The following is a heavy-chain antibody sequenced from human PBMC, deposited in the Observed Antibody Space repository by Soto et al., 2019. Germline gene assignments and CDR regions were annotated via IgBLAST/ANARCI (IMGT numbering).Heavy chain of an antibody. J-gene: IGHJ6*02. CDR3: ARACATVTPDYYYYGMDV. D-gene: IGHD4-17*01. Sequence: QVQLVQSGAEVKKPGASVKVSCKASGYTFTSYGISWVRQAPGQGLEWMGWISAYNGNTNYAQKLQGRVTMTTDTSTSTAYMELRSLRSDHTAVYYCARACATVTPDYYYYGMDVWGQGTTVTVSS. CDR1: GYTFTSYG. CDR2: ISAYNGNT. V-gene: IGHV1-18*01.